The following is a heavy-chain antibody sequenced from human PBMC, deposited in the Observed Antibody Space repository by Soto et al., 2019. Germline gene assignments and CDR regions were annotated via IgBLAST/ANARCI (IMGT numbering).Heavy chain of an antibody. V-gene: IGHV3-74*01. CDR3: ARVSASSYYYYYGMDV. D-gene: IGHD6-13*01. CDR2: INSDGSST. CDR1: GFTFSSYW. J-gene: IGHJ6*02. Sequence: PGGSLRLSCAASGFTFSSYWMHWVRQAPGKGLVWVSRINSDGSSTSYADSVKGRFTISRDNAKNTLYLQMNSLRAEDTAVYYCARVSASSYYYYYGMDVWGQGTTVTVSS.